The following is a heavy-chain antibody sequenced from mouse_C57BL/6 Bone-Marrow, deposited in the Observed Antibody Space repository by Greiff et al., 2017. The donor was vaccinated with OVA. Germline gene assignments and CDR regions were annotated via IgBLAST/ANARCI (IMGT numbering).Heavy chain of an antibody. J-gene: IGHJ2*01. CDR3: SRELGRSDY. Sequence: QVQLQQSGPELVKPGASVKLSCKASGYTFTSYDINWVKQRPGQGLEWIGWIYPRDGSTKYNEKFKGKGTWTVATSSRPAYMDLHSLTSEDSAFYFCSRELGRSDYWGQGTTLTVSS. CDR1: GYTFTSYD. D-gene: IGHD4-1*01. CDR2: IYPRDGST. V-gene: IGHV1-85*01.